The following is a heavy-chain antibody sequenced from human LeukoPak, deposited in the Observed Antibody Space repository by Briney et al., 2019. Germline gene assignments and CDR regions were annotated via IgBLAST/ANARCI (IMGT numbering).Heavy chain of an antibody. Sequence: SETLSLTCTVSGGSFSSSSYYWGWIRQPPGKGLEWIGSIYYSGNTYYNASLKSQVSISIDTSKNQFSLKLTSVTAADTAVYYCARQTGSGLFILPGGQGTLVTVSS. CDR2: IYYSGNT. CDR1: GGSFSSSSYY. J-gene: IGHJ4*02. V-gene: IGHV4-39*01. D-gene: IGHD3/OR15-3a*01. CDR3: ARQTGSGLFILP.